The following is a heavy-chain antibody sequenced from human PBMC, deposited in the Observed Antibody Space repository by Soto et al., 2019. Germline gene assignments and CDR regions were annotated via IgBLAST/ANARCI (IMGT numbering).Heavy chain of an antibody. CDR2: IYYSGST. J-gene: IGHJ6*02. CDR3: ARFTVSVGDV. CDR1: GGSISSSSYY. D-gene: IGHD4-17*01. V-gene: IGHV4-31*03. Sequence: PSETLSLTCTVSGGSISSSSYYWGWIRQHPGKGLEWIGYIYYSGSTYYNPSLKSRVTISVDTSKNQFSLKLSSVTAADTAVYYCARFTVSVGDVWGQGTTVTVSS.